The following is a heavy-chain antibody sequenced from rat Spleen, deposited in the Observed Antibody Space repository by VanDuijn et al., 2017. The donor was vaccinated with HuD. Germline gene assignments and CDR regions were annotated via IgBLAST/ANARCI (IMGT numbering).Heavy chain of an antibody. Sequence: EVQLVESGGGLVQPGRSLKLSCVASGFTFSNYGMHWVRQAPTKGLEWVASISPSGGSTYYRDSVKGRFTISRDHAKSTLYLQMDSLRSEDTATYYCARHNSGYGVMDAWGQGASVTVSS. CDR2: ISPSGGST. D-gene: IGHD4-3*01. CDR3: ARHNSGYGVMDA. J-gene: IGHJ4*01. CDR1: GFTFSNYG. V-gene: IGHV5-19*01.